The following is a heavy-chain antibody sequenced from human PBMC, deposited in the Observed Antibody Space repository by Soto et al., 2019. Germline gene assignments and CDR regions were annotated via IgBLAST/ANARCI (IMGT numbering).Heavy chain of an antibody. CDR1: GFTVSSSY. Sequence: EVQLVESGGGLVQPGGSLRLSCTASGFTVSSSYMSWVRQAPGKGLEWVSMIYAADLTKYADSVKGRFTISRHNSYNTLYLQMNSLRADDTAMYYCTRDMVDPTVVPNDILRAFDIWGRGTLVTVSS. CDR3: TRDMVDPTVVPNDILRAFDI. D-gene: IGHD2-2*01. V-gene: IGHV3-53*04. CDR2: IYAADLT. J-gene: IGHJ3*02.